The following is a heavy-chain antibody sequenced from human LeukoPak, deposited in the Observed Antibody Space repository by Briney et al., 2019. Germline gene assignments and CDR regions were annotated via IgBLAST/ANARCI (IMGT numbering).Heavy chain of an antibody. Sequence: TGGSLRLSCAASGFTVSSNYMSWVRQAPGKGLEWVSVIYSGGSTYYADSVKGRFTISRDNAKNSLYLQMNSLRAEDTAVYYCARVYYYDSSGYRWGQGTLVTVSS. CDR1: GFTVSSNY. V-gene: IGHV3-53*01. J-gene: IGHJ4*02. D-gene: IGHD3-22*01. CDR2: IYSGGST. CDR3: ARVYYYDSSGYR.